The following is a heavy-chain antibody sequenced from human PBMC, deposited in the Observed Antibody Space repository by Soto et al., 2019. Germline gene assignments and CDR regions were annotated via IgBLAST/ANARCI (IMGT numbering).Heavy chain of an antibody. CDR2: IYYSGTT. CDR3: ANTRKRRTQPVNIDL. J-gene: IGHJ5*02. Sequence: NPSETLSLTCTVSYGSLGTSDFFWSWIRQSPGKGLEWIGYIYYSGTTQYNPSLESRVSMSQDTSKKQFYLNVRSVTSADTAVYYCANTRKRRTQPVNIDLWGQGILVTVSS. V-gene: IGHV4-30-4*01. CDR1: YGSLGTSDFF. D-gene: IGHD1-1*01.